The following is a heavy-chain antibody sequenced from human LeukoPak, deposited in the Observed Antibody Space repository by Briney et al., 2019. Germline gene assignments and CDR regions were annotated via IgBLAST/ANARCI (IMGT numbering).Heavy chain of an antibody. CDR2: IYSGGST. D-gene: IGHD6-13*01. CDR3: ARSGIVAACTPDSFDI. Sequence: GGSLTLSCAPSGFTVSSNYMSWVRQAPGKGLEWVSVIYSGGSTYYADSVKGRFTISRDNSKNTLYLQMNSLRAEDTAVYYCARSGIVAACTPDSFDIWGQGTMVTVSS. V-gene: IGHV3-53*01. CDR1: GFTVSSNY. J-gene: IGHJ3*02.